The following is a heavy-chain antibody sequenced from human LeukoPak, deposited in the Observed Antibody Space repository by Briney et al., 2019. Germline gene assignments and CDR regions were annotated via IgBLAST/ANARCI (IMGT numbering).Heavy chain of an antibody. CDR1: GGSISSYY. CDR3: ATGNDSSGYFFDY. J-gene: IGHJ4*02. Sequence: SETLSLTCTVSGGSISSYYWSWIRQPRGKGLEWIGYIYYSGSTNYNPSLKSRVTISVDTSKNQFSLKLSSVTAADTAVYYCATGNDSSGYFFDYWGQGTLVTVSS. CDR2: IYYSGST. D-gene: IGHD3-22*01. V-gene: IGHV4-59*01.